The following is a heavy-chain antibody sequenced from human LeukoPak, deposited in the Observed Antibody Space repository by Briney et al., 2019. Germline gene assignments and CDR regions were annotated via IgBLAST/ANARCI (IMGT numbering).Heavy chain of an antibody. D-gene: IGHD6-13*01. CDR3: ARASRNSSSWYWFDP. V-gene: IGHV4-39*01. CDR2: IYYSGST. J-gene: IGHJ5*02. Sequence: PSETLSLTCTVSGGSISSSSYYWGWIRQPPGKGLEWIGSIYYSGSTYYNPSLKSRVTISVDTSKNQFSLKLSSVTAADTAVYYCARASRNSSSWYWFDPWGQGTLVTASS. CDR1: GGSISSSSYY.